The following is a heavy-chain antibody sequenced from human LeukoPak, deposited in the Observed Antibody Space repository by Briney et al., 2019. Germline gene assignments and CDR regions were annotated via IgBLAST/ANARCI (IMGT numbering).Heavy chain of an antibody. CDR2: IKSSADGGTI. CDR1: GFTFSDVW. CDR3: TTGVSY. Sequence: GGSLRLSCVGSGFTFSDVWMNWVRQAPGKGLEWVGRIKSSADGGTIDYAAPVKGRFTISRDDSKDMLYLQMNGLKTEDTAVYYCTTGVSYWGQGTLVTVSS. V-gene: IGHV3-15*07. J-gene: IGHJ4*02.